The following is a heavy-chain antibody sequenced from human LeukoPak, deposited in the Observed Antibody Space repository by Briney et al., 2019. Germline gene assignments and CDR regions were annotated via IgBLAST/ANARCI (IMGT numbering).Heavy chain of an antibody. J-gene: IGHJ6*04. CDR1: GYTFTSYF. CDR2: INPSGGST. V-gene: IGHV1-46*01. Sequence: ASVKVSCKASGYTFTSYFMHWVRQAPGQGLEWMGMINPSGGSTSYAQKFQGRVTMTRATSTSTVYMELSSLRSEDTAVYYCARVELNYGMDVWGKGTTVTVSS. D-gene: IGHD1-7*01. CDR3: ARVELNYGMDV.